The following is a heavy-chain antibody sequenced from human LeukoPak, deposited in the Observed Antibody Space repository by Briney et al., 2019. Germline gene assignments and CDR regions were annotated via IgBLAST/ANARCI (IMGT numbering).Heavy chain of an antibody. Sequence: PSETLSLTCAVSGYSISSGYHWGWIRQPPGKGLEWIGYIHHSRTTDYNPSLKSRVIILVDTTKNQFSLKVGSPTAADTAVYYCARRLGVITRDAYDIWGQGTMVIVSS. J-gene: IGHJ3*02. V-gene: IGHV4-38-2*01. D-gene: IGHD3-3*01. CDR2: IHHSRTT. CDR1: GYSISSGYH. CDR3: ARRLGVITRDAYDI.